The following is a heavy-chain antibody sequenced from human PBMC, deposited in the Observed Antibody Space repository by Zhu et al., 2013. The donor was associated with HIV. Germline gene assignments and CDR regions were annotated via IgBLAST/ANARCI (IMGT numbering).Heavy chain of an antibody. CDR2: MNPGNHNV. CDR1: GYTFSSYD. CDR3: ARVGFCSGTGCYSGVDAFDI. J-gene: IGHJ3*02. V-gene: IGHV1-8*01. Sequence: QVQLVQSGAEVKKPGTAVKVSCKASGYTFSSYDINWVRQAAGQGLEWMGWMNPGNHNVGYAQKFQGRLTMTRNSSLTTAYMELSSLRSEDTAVYYCARVGFCSGTGCYSGVDAFDIWGQGTVVTVSS. D-gene: IGHD3-3*01.